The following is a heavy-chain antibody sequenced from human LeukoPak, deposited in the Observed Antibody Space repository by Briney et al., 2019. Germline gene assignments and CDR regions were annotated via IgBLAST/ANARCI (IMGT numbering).Heavy chain of an antibody. V-gene: IGHV3-30*03. CDR2: LSFDGTTK. D-gene: IGHD6-19*01. CDR3: ARARSSGWNYYYYYGMDV. J-gene: IGHJ6*02. Sequence: GGSLRLSCAASGFTFSSFGMHWVRQAPGKGLEWVAVLSFDGTTKYYTDSVKGRFTISRDNSKNTLYLQMNSLRPEDTAVYYCARARSSGWNYYYYYGMDVWGQGTTVTVSS. CDR1: GFTFSSFG.